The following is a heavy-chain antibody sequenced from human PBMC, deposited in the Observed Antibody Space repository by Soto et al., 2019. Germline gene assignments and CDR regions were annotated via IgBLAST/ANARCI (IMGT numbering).Heavy chain of an antibody. V-gene: IGHV1-69*08. CDR2: IIPILGKA. D-gene: IGHD4-17*01. Sequence: QVQLVQSGAEVKKPGSSVKVSCKASGGTFSSYTISWVRQAPGQGREWMGRIIPILGKANYAQKFQGRGTITADKSTSTAYMELSSLSSEDTAVYYCAIDRGDGDYAYRGSWGQGTLVTVSS. J-gene: IGHJ5*02. CDR3: AIDRGDGDYAYRGS. CDR1: GGTFSSYT.